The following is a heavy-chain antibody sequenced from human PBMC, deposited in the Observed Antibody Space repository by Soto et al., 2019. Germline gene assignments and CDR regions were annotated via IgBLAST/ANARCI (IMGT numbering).Heavy chain of an antibody. V-gene: IGHV1-69*06. CDR3: ARVDIVVVPAYGSGRYYYYGMDV. Sequence: GASVKVSCKASGGTFSSYAISWVRQAPGQGLEWMGGIIPIFGTANYAQKFQGRVTITADKSTSTAYMELSSLRSEDTAVYYCARVDIVVVPAYGSGRYYYYGMDVWGQGTTVTVSS. CDR2: IIPIFGTA. J-gene: IGHJ6*02. D-gene: IGHD2-2*01. CDR1: GGTFSSYA.